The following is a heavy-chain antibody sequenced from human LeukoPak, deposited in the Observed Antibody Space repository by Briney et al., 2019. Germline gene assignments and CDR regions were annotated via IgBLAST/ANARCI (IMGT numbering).Heavy chain of an antibody. CDR2: ISSSDDGT. CDR3: AKAPVASCRGAFCYPLDS. D-gene: IGHD2-15*01. J-gene: IGHJ4*02. Sequence: GGSLRLSCAASGFSLSSYAMSWVRQAPGKGLEWVSAISSSDDGTYHAGSVRGRFTISRDSSKNTLYLQMNNLRTEDAAIYYCAKAPVASCRGAFCYPLDSWGQGTLVTVSS. CDR1: GFSLSSYA. V-gene: IGHV3-23*01.